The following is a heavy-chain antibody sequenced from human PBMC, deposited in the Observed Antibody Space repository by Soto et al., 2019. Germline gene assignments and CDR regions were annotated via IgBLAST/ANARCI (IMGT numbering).Heavy chain of an antibody. D-gene: IGHD3-16*01. V-gene: IGHV1-8*01. CDR3: ARMATFGSLNWCDP. J-gene: IGHJ5*02. CDR2: MNPGSGDT. CDR1: GYSFTNND. Sequence: ASVKVSCKDSGYSFTNNDVSWVRQATGQGLEWMGWMNPGSGDTGYAQKFQGRVTMTRDISIATAYMELSSLRSDDTAIYYCARMATFGSLNWCDPWGQGTLVTVSS.